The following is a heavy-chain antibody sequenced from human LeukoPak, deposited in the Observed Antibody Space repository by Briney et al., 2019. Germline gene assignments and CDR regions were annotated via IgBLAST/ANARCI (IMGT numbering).Heavy chain of an antibody. V-gene: IGHV3-7*01. CDR3: ARGSGGASYYFDY. J-gene: IGHJ4*02. Sequence: GGSLRLSCAASGFTFSNYWMNWVRQAPGKGLEWVANIKQDGGEKSYVDSVKGRFTISRDNAKNSLYLQMNSLRAEDTAVYYCARGSGGASYYFDYWGQGTLVTVSS. CDR2: IKQDGGEK. D-gene: IGHD1-26*01. CDR1: GFTFSNYW.